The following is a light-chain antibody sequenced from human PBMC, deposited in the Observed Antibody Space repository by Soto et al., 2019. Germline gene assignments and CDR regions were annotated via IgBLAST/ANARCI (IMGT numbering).Light chain of an antibody. CDR1: SGYSNYK. Sequence: QSVLTQPPSASASLGASVTLTCTLSSGYSNYKVDWYQQRPGKGPRFVMRVGTGGIAGYKGDSIPDRVSVLVSGLNRYLTIKNIQEEDESDDHCGAYHGSGSNFAWVFGGGTKLTVL. CDR3: GAYHGSGSNFAWV. CDR2: VGTGGIAG. V-gene: IGLV9-49*01. J-gene: IGLJ2*01.